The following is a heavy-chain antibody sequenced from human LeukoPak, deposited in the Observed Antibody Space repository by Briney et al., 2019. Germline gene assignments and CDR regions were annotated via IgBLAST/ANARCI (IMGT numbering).Heavy chain of an antibody. J-gene: IGHJ4*02. CDR2: IYYSGST. CDR1: GGSISSSSYY. V-gene: IGHV4-39*07. Sequence: PSETLSLTCTVSGGSISSSSYYWGWIRQPPGKGLEWIGSIYYSGSTYYNPSLKSRVTISVDRSKNQFSLKLSSVTAADTAVYYCARGPWGGFDYWGQGTLVTVSS. D-gene: IGHD3-16*01. CDR3: ARGPWGGFDY.